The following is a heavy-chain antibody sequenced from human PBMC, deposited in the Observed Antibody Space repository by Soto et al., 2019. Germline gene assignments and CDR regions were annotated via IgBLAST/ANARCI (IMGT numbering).Heavy chain of an antibody. CDR2: ISGSGGST. D-gene: IGHD3-16*01. J-gene: IGHJ6*02. Sequence: PGGSLRLSCAASGFTFSSYAMSWVRQAPGKGLEWVSAISGSGGSTYYADSVKGRFTISRDNSKNTLYLQMNSLRAEDTALYYCAKEVLLGGSRASGMDVWGQGTTVTVSS. V-gene: IGHV3-23*01. CDR1: GFTFSSYA. CDR3: AKEVLLGGSRASGMDV.